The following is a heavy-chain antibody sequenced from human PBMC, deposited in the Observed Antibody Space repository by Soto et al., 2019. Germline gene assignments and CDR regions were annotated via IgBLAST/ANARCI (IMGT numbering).Heavy chain of an antibody. CDR3: ANSRSYFSFDY. CDR1: GFTFDDYA. V-gene: IGHV3-9*01. J-gene: IGHJ4*02. D-gene: IGHD1-26*01. CDR2: ISWNSGSI. Sequence: EVQLVESGGGLVQPGRSLRLSCAASGFTFDDYAMHWVQQAPGKGLEWVSGISWNSGSIDYADSVKGRFTISRDNAKNSLYLQMNSLRAEDTALYYCANSRSYFSFDYWGQGTQVTVSS.